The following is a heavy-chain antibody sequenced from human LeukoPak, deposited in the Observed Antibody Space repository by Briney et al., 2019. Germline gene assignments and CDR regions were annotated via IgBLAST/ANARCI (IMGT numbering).Heavy chain of an antibody. D-gene: IGHD4-17*01. CDR3: AYLGGDYRGDAFDI. V-gene: IGHV4-4*07. J-gene: IGHJ3*02. Sequence: PSETLSLTCTVPGGSISSYYWSWIRQPAGKGLEWIGRIYTSGSTNYNPSLKSRVTMSVDTSKNQFSLKLSSVTAADTAVYYCAYLGGDYRGDAFDIWGQGTMVTVSS. CDR2: IYTSGST. CDR1: GGSISSYY.